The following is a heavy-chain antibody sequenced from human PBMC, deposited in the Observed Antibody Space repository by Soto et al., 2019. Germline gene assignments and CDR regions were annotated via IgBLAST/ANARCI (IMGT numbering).Heavy chain of an antibody. CDR3: ARGKAGFCSGYYNNLFDP. Sequence: SVKVSCKASGGTFSSYAISWVRQAPGQGLEWMGGIIPIFGTANYAQKFQGRVTITADESTSTADLELSSLRSEDTAVYYCARGKAGFCSGYYNNLFDPWGEGTLVTVSS. CDR1: GGTFSSYA. V-gene: IGHV1-69*13. CDR2: IIPIFGTA. J-gene: IGHJ5*02. D-gene: IGHD3-3*01.